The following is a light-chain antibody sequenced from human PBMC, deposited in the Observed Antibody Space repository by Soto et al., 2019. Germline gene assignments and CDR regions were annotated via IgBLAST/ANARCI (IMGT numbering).Light chain of an antibody. CDR3: QQTYRTLYP. J-gene: IGKJ2*01. CDR1: QSIRSY. V-gene: IGKV1-39*01. CDR2: PAS. Sequence: DIQMTQSPSSLSVSGGDRVTITCRASQSIRSYLHWFQQKPGKAPKVLIYPASRLQIGFPSRFTGSGSGTDFTRTISSLQPDDFATYCCQQTYRTLYPFGHGTKLEIK.